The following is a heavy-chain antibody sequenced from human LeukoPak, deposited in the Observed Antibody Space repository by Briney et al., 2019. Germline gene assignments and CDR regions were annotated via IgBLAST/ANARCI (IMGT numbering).Heavy chain of an antibody. CDR3: AADWAAPKEDALDI. Sequence: TSVKVSCKASGFTFTSSAMQWVRQARGQRLEWIGWIVVGSGNTNYAQKFQERVTITRDMSTSTAYMELSSLRSEDTAVYYCAADWAAPKEDALDIWGQGTMVTVSS. CDR1: GFTFTSSA. V-gene: IGHV1-58*02. CDR2: IVVGSGNT. D-gene: IGHD2-15*01. J-gene: IGHJ3*02.